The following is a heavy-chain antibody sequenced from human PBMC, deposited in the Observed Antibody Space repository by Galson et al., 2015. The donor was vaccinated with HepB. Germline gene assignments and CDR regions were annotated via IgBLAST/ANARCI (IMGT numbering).Heavy chain of an antibody. CDR2: IWYDGSNK. Sequence: SLRLSCAASGFTFSSYGMHWVRQAPGKGLEWVAVIWYDGSNKYYADSVKGRFTISRDNSKNTLYLQMNSLRAEDTAVYYCARDPSSSSGYYYYYMDVWGKGTTVTVPS. CDR1: GFTFSSYG. J-gene: IGHJ6*03. D-gene: IGHD6-6*01. CDR3: ARDPSSSSGYYYYYMDV. V-gene: IGHV3-33*01.